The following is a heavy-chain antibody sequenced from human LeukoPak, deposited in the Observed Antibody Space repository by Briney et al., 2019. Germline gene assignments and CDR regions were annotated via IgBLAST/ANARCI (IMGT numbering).Heavy chain of an antibody. CDR2: INHSGST. D-gene: IGHD2-15*01. J-gene: IGHJ4*02. V-gene: IGHV4-34*01. CDR3: ARAGGYCSGGSCYTYYFDY. Sequence: SETLSLTCAVYGGSFSGYYWSWIRQPPGKGLEWIGEINHSGSTNYNPSLKSRVTISVDTSKNQFSLKLSSVTAADTAVYYCARAGGYCSGGSCYTYYFDYWGQGTLVTVSS. CDR1: GGSFSGYY.